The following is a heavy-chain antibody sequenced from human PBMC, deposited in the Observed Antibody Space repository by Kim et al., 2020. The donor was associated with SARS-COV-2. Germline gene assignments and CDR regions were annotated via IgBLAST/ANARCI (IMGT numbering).Heavy chain of an antibody. CDR3: ARHFRNDYDFWSGARQIDY. Sequence: SRVTISVDTSKNQFSLKLSSVTAADTAVYYCARHFRNDYDFWSGARQIDYWGQGTLVTVSS. D-gene: IGHD3-3*01. J-gene: IGHJ4*02. V-gene: IGHV4-39*01.